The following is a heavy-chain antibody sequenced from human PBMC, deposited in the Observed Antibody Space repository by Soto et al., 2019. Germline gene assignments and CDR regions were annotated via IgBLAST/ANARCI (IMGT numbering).Heavy chain of an antibody. V-gene: IGHV3-23*01. CDR3: ADTVPAATHYDYYDMDV. D-gene: IGHD2-2*01. CDR2: ISGSGDAT. J-gene: IGHJ6*02. Sequence: EVQLWESGGGLVQPGGSLRLSCVASGFTFTYYSMSWVRQAPGKGLEWVSHISGSGDATYYADSVQGRFTISRDNFKHPLYLQMNSLRADYTAVYYCADTVPAATHYDYYDMDVWGQGTTVTVSS. CDR1: GFTFTYYS.